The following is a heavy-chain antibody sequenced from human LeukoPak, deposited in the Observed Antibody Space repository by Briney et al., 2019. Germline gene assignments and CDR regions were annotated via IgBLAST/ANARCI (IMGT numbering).Heavy chain of an antibody. D-gene: IGHD3-10*01. J-gene: IGHJ4*02. Sequence: ASVKVSCKASGYTFTGYYIHWVRQAPGQGLEWMGWINPNSGGTYYAQSFQGRVTMTRDTSISTAYMELSRLRSDDTGVYYCARAALGVWFGEPLGGPTEYWGQGTLVTVSS. V-gene: IGHV1-2*02. CDR2: INPNSGGT. CDR3: ARAALGVWFGEPLGGPTEY. CDR1: GYTFTGYY.